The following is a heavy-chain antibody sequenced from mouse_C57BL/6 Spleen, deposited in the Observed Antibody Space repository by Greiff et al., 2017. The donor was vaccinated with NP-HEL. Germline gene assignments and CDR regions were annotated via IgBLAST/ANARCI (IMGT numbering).Heavy chain of an antibody. J-gene: IGHJ1*03. Sequence: DVQLQESGPGLVKPSQSLSLTCSVTGYSITSGYYWNWIRQFPGNKLEWMGYISYDGSNNYNPSLKNRISITRDTSKNQFFLKLNSVTTEDTATYYCAKDGSSSRWYFDVWGTGTTVTVSA. D-gene: IGHD1-1*01. CDR3: AKDGSSSRWYFDV. CDR1: GYSITSGYY. V-gene: IGHV3-6*01. CDR2: ISYDGSN.